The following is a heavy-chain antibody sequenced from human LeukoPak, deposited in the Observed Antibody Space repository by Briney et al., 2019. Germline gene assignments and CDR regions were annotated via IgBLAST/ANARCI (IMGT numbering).Heavy chain of an antibody. CDR3: AKDLDHDYDDYGLDY. J-gene: IGHJ4*02. Sequence: GGSLRLSCAASGFTFSSYWMNWVRQAPGKGLEWVANIKQHGSEKNYVDSVKGRFTIFRDNAKNSLYLQMNSLRAEDTALYYCAKDLDHDYDDYGLDYWGQGTLVTVSS. CDR1: GFTFSSYW. CDR2: IKQHGSEK. D-gene: IGHD4-17*01. V-gene: IGHV3-7*01.